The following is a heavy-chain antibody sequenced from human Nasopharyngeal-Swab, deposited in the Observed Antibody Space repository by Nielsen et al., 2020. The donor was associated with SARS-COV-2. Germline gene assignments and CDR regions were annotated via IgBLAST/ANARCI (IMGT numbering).Heavy chain of an antibody. V-gene: IGHV4-30-4*01. CDR3: ARDSGVAGTKYYYYGMDV. D-gene: IGHD6-19*01. Sequence: RQAPGKGLEWIGYIYYSGSTYYNPSLKSRVTISADTSKNQFSLKLSSVTAADTAVYYCARDSGVAGTKYYYYGMDVWGQGTTVTVSS. CDR2: IYYSGST. J-gene: IGHJ6*02.